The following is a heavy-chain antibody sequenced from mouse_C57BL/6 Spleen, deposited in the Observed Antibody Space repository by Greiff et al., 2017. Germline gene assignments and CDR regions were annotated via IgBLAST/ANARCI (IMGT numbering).Heavy chain of an antibody. CDR1: GYTFTSYW. J-gene: IGHJ4*01. CDR2: INPSSGYT. V-gene: IGHV1-7*01. CDR3: ARSGYCGYDDGDYYAMGD. D-gene: IGHD2-2*01. Sequence: VQLQQSGAELAKPGASVKLSCKASGYTFTSYWMHWVKQRPGQGLEWIGYINPSSGYTKYNQKFKDKATLTADKSSSTAYMQLSSLTSEDSAVYYCARSGYCGYDDGDYYAMGDWGQGTSVTVSS.